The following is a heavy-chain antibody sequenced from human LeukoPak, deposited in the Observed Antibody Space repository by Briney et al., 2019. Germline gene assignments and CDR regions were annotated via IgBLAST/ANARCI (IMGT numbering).Heavy chain of an antibody. Sequence: SETLSLTCTVSGGSISSSSYYWGWIRQPPGKGLEWIGSIYYSGSTYYNPSLKSRVTISVDTSKNQFSLKMSSVTAADTAIYYCAKNGQSGFSFDPWGQGTLVTVSS. V-gene: IGHV4-39*01. J-gene: IGHJ5*02. D-gene: IGHD2-8*01. CDR1: GGSISSSSYY. CDR2: IYYSGST. CDR3: AKNGQSGFSFDP.